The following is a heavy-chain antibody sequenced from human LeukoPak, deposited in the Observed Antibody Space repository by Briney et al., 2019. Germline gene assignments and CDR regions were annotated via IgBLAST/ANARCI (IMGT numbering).Heavy chain of an antibody. Sequence: ASVKVSCKASGYTFTGYYMHWVRLAPGQGLEWMGWINPNSGGTNYAQKFQGRVTMTRDTSISTAYMELSRLRSDDTAVYYCAREDRDDILTGYTPGYWGQGTLVTVSS. D-gene: IGHD3-9*01. V-gene: IGHV1-2*02. CDR2: INPNSGGT. CDR3: AREDRDDILTGYTPGY. CDR1: GYTFTGYY. J-gene: IGHJ4*02.